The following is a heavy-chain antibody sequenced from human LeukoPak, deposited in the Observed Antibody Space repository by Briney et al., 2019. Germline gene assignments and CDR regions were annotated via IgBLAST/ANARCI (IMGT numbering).Heavy chain of an antibody. CDR3: AAVFCYGSGSQKRAFDY. CDR2: IVVGSGNT. V-gene: IGHV1-58*02. D-gene: IGHD3-10*01. Sequence: SVKVSCKASGFTFTSSAMQWVRQARGQRLEWIGWIVVGSGNTNYAQKFQERVTITRDMSTSTAYMELSSLRSEDTAVYYCAAVFCYGSGSQKRAFDYWGQGTLVTVSS. CDR1: GFTFTSSA. J-gene: IGHJ4*02.